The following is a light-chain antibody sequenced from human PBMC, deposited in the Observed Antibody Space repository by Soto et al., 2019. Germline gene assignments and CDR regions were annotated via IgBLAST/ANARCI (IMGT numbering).Light chain of an antibody. CDR2: AAS. Sequence: DIQMTQSPSSLSASVGDRVTITCRASQGISNYLAWYQQKPGQVPKLLIYAASTLQSGVPSRFSGSGSGTDFTLTISSLQPADVATYYCQKYNSAPRAFGQGTKVEIK. J-gene: IGKJ1*01. CDR3: QKYNSAPRA. V-gene: IGKV1-27*01. CDR1: QGISNY.